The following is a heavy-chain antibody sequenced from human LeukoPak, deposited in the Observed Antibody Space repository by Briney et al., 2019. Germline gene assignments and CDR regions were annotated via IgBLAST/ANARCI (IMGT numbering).Heavy chain of an antibody. V-gene: IGHV4-39*02. CDR2: IYYSGST. Sequence: PSETLSLTCTVSGGSISSSSYYWGWIRQPPGKGLEWIGSIYYSGSTYYNPSLRSRVTISVDTSKNQFSLKLSSVTAADTAVYYCARDLRSWYTFDYWGQGTLVTVSS. CDR3: ARDLRSWYTFDY. CDR1: GGSISSSSYY. D-gene: IGHD6-13*01. J-gene: IGHJ4*02.